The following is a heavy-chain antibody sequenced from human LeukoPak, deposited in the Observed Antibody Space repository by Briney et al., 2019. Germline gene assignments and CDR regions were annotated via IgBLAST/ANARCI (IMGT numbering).Heavy chain of an antibody. J-gene: IGHJ6*02. Sequence: SSETLSLTCAVSGGSISSGGYSWSWIRQPPGKGLEWIGYIYHSGSTYYNPSLKGRVTISVDKSKNQFSLKLSSVTAADTAVYYCARHTLNYDFWSGYSPYGMDVWGQGTTVTVSS. CDR2: IYHSGST. D-gene: IGHD3-3*01. CDR3: ARHTLNYDFWSGYSPYGMDV. CDR1: GGSISSGGYS. V-gene: IGHV4-30-2*01.